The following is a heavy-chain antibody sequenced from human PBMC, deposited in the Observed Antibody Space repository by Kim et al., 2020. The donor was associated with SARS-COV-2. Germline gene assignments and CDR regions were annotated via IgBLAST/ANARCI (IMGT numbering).Heavy chain of an antibody. CDR1: GFTFDDYA. CDR2: ISWNSGSI. J-gene: IGHJ5*01. Sequence: GGSLRLSCAASGFTFDDYAMHWVRQAPGKGLEWVSGISWNSGSIGYADSVKGRFTISRDNAKNSLYLQMNSLRAEDTALYYCAKASYLRYSSSWYDYWG. V-gene: IGHV3-9*01. CDR3: AKASYLRYSSSWYDY. D-gene: IGHD6-13*01.